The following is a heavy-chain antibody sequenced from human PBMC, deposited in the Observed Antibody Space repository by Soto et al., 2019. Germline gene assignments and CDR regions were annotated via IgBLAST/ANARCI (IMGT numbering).Heavy chain of an antibody. CDR3: ARGVAAIPYY. J-gene: IGHJ4*02. V-gene: IGHV4-34*01. D-gene: IGHD2-15*01. CDR1: GGSFSGYY. Sequence: SETLSLTCAVYGGSFSGYYRSWIRQPPGKGLEWIGEINHSGSTNYNPSLKSRVTISVDTSKNQFSLKLSSVTAADTAVYYCARGVAAIPYYWGQGTLVTVSS. CDR2: INHSGST.